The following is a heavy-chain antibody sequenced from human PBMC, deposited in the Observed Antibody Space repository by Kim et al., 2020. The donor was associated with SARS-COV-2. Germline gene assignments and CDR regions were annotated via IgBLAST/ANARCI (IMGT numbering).Heavy chain of an antibody. Sequence: SETLSLTCTVSGGSISSSSYYWGWIRQPPGKGLEWIGSIYYSGSTYYNPSLKSRVTISVDTSKNQFSLKLSSVTAADTAVYYCARQPFNYDILTALHIPFDYWGQGTLVTVSS. J-gene: IGHJ4*02. CDR2: IYYSGST. D-gene: IGHD3-9*01. V-gene: IGHV4-39*01. CDR1: GGSISSSSYY. CDR3: ARQPFNYDILTALHIPFDY.